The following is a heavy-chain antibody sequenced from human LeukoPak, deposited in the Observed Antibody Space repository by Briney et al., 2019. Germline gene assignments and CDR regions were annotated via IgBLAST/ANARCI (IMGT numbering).Heavy chain of an antibody. V-gene: IGHV4-4*07. CDR3: ARDRYNWNLGAFDI. CDR2: IYTSGST. J-gene: IGHJ3*02. Sequence: SETLSLTCTVSGGSISSYYWSWIRQPAGKGLEWIGRIYTSGSTNYSPSLKSRVTMSVDTSKNQFSLKLSSVTAADTAVYYCARDRYNWNLGAFDIWGQGTMVTVSS. CDR1: GGSISSYY. D-gene: IGHD1-7*01.